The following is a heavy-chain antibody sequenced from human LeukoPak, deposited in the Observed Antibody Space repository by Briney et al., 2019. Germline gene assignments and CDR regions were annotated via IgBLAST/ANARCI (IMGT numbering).Heavy chain of an antibody. CDR3: ARDLDAFDI. J-gene: IGHJ3*02. CDR2: IYYSGST. Sequence: SETLSLTCTVSGGSISSYYWSWIRQPPGKGLEWIGYIYYSGSTNYNPSLKSRVTISVDTFKNQFSLKLSSVTAADTAVYYCARDLDAFDIWGQGTMVTVSS. V-gene: IGHV4-59*01. CDR1: GGSISSYY.